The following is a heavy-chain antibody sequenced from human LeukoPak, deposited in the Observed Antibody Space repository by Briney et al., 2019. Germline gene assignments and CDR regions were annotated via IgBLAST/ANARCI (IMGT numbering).Heavy chain of an antibody. V-gene: IGHV4-39*07. Sequence: SETLSLTCTVSGGSISSSSYYWGWIRQPPGKGLEWIGEINHSGSTNYNPSLKSRVTISVDTSKNQFSLKLSSVTAADTAVYYCARGNRDIYDFWSGYYKTKPNWFDPWGQGTLVTVSS. D-gene: IGHD3-3*01. J-gene: IGHJ5*02. CDR1: GGSISSSSYY. CDR2: INHSGST. CDR3: ARGNRDIYDFWSGYYKTKPNWFDP.